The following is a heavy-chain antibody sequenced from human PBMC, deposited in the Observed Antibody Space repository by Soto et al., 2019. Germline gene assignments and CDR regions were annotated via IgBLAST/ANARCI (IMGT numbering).Heavy chain of an antibody. CDR3: AGLFKLRDFWSGYLIAP. Sequence: PSETLSLTCTVSGGSISSSSYYWGWIRQLPGKGLEGIGSIYYSGSTYYNPSLKSRVTISVDQSKNQFSLKLSAVTAAGTAVYYCAGLFKLRDFWSGYLIAPWGQGTLVTVSS. V-gene: IGHV4-39*01. CDR1: GGSISSSSYY. CDR2: IYYSGST. J-gene: IGHJ5*02. D-gene: IGHD3-3*01.